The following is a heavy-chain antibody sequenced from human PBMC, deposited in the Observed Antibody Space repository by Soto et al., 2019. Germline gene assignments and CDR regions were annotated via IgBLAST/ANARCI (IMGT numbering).Heavy chain of an antibody. J-gene: IGHJ4*02. D-gene: IGHD6-19*01. CDR2: IGHSGVTT. Sequence: EVQLLESGGGLVQPGGSLRLSCAASGFTFSSYAMSWVRQAPGKGLEWVSGIGHSGVTTYYADSVKGRFTISRDNSKNTLYLQMNSLRAEDTAVYYCAKDLSFMAVAPSRVDYWGQGTLVIVSS. CDR3: AKDLSFMAVAPSRVDY. V-gene: IGHV3-23*01. CDR1: GFTFSSYA.